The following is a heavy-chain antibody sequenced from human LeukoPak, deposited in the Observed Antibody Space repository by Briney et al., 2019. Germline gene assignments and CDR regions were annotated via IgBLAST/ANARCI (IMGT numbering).Heavy chain of an antibody. CDR3: AREGTTVTHFDY. D-gene: IGHD4-11*01. CDR2: IYSSGST. V-gene: IGHV4-4*07. J-gene: IGHJ4*02. Sequence: SETLSLTCTVSGGSISGSYWSWIRQPAGKGLEWIGRIYSSGSTNYNYNPSLKSRVTMSVDTSKNQFSLKLSSVTAADTAVYYCAREGTTVTHFDYWGQGTLVTVSS. CDR1: GGSISGSY.